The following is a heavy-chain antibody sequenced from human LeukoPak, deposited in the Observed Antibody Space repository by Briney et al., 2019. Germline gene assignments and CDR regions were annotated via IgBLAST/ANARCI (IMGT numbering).Heavy chain of an antibody. D-gene: IGHD1-26*01. CDR3: ARQIVGASDAFDI. CDR1: GYSISSGYY. Sequence: TSETLSLTCTVSGYSISSGYYWGWIRQPPGKGLEWIGSIYHSGSTYYNPSLKSRVTISVDTSKNQFSLKLSSVTAADTAVYYCARQIVGASDAFDIWGQGTMVTVSS. V-gene: IGHV4-38-2*02. J-gene: IGHJ3*02. CDR2: IYHSGST.